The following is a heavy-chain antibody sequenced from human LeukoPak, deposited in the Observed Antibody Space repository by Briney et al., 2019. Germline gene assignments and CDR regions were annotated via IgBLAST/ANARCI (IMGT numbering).Heavy chain of an antibody. Sequence: ASVKVSCKASGGTFSSYAISWVRQAPGQGLEWMGRIIPILGIANYAQKFQGRVTITADKSTSTAYMELSSLRSEDTAVYYCARDCGGDCYYYYGMDVWGQGTTVTVSS. D-gene: IGHD2-21*02. V-gene: IGHV1-69*04. J-gene: IGHJ6*02. CDR3: ARDCGGDCYYYYGMDV. CDR2: IIPILGIA. CDR1: GGTFSSYA.